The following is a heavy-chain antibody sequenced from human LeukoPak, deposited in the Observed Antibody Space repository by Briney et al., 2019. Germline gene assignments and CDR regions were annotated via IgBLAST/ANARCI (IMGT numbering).Heavy chain of an antibody. CDR2: IYRSGST. V-gene: IGHV4-38-2*01. Sequence: MASETLSLTCAVSGYSISSGYYWGWIRQPPGKGLEWIGTIYRSGSTYYNNPSLKSRVTISVDTSKSQFSLKLSSVTAADTAVYYCARRYSSSWYSETDYWGQGTLVTVSS. CDR3: ARRYSSSWYSETDY. CDR1: GYSISSGYY. J-gene: IGHJ4*02. D-gene: IGHD6-13*01.